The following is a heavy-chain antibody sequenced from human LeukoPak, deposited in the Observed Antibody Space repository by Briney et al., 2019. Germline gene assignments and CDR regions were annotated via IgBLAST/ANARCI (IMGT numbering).Heavy chain of an antibody. J-gene: IGHJ4*02. V-gene: IGHV4-38-2*02. Sequence: SETLSLTCSVSGYSINSGYYWGCIRQPPGKGLEWIGSISHSGSAYYNPSLKSRVTISLDTSKNQFSLKLSSVTAADTAVYYCATAPNVYYYDYWGQGTLVTVSS. CDR3: ATAPNVYYYDY. CDR1: GYSINSGYY. CDR2: ISHSGSA. D-gene: IGHD2-8*01.